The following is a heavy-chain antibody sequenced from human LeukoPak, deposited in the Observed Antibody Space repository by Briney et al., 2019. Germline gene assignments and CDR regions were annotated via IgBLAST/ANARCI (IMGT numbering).Heavy chain of an antibody. CDR3: ATALGRRPSGYDYHY. CDR2: IRYDGSNK. Sequence: GGSLRLSCAASGFTFSSYGMHWVRQAPGKGLEWVAFIRYDGSNKYYADSVKGRFTISRDNSKNTLYLQMNSLRAEDMAVYYCATALGRRPSGYDYHYWGQGTLVTVSS. D-gene: IGHD5-12*01. CDR1: GFTFSSYG. V-gene: IGHV3-30*02. J-gene: IGHJ4*02.